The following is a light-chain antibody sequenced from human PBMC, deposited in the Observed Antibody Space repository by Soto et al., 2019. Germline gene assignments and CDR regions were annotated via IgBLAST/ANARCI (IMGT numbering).Light chain of an antibody. CDR1: QSLFYTANNKNY. Sequence: DIVMTQSPDSLAVSLGERATINCKSSQSLFYTANNKNYLAWYQHKPGQPPKLLIYWASTRESGVPDRFSGSGSGTDFTLTISSLQAEDVAVYFCQQYDSKPYTFGQGTKLEI. V-gene: IGKV4-1*01. CDR2: WAS. CDR3: QQYDSKPYT. J-gene: IGKJ2*01.